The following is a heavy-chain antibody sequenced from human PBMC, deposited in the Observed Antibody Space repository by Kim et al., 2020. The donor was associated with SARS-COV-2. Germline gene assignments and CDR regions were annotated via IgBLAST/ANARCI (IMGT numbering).Heavy chain of an antibody. CDR3: ARAPDDSSAYYFAFDI. J-gene: IGHJ3*02. D-gene: IGHD3-22*01. V-gene: IGHV4-59*01. Sequence: SLKSRVTISVDTSKNQFSLKLSSVTAADTAVYYCARAPDDSSAYYFAFDIWGQGTMVTVSS.